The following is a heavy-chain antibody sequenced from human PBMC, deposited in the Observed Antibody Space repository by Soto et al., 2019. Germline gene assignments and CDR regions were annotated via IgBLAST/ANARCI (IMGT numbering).Heavy chain of an antibody. V-gene: IGHV4-59*08. J-gene: IGHJ4*02. CDR1: GGSISSYY. CDR2: IYYSGST. D-gene: IGHD3-10*01. Sequence: TSETLSLTCTVSGGSISSYYWSWIRQPPGKGLEWIGYIYYSGSTNYNPSLKSRVTISVDTSKNQFSLKLSSVTAADTAVYYCARHGITMVRGVIIGRSYYYYFDYWGQGTLVTVSS. CDR3: ARHGITMVRGVIIGRSYYYYFDY.